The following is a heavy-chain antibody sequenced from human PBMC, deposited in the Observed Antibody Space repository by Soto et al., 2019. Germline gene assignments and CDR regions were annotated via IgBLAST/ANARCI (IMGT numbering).Heavy chain of an antibody. CDR3: AKDIVVVVAATGHYYYGMDV. Sequence: QVQLVQSGAEVKKPGSSVKVSCKASGGTFSSYAISWVRQAPGQGLEWMGGIIPIFGTANYAQKFQGRVTITADESTSTAYMELSSLRSEATAVYYCAKDIVVVVAATGHYYYGMDVWGQGTTVTVSS. CDR1: GGTFSSYA. CDR2: IIPIFGTA. D-gene: IGHD2-15*01. J-gene: IGHJ6*02. V-gene: IGHV1-69*12.